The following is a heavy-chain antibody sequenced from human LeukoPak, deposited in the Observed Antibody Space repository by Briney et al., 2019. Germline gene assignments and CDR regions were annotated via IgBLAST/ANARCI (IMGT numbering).Heavy chain of an antibody. V-gene: IGHV3-48*03. D-gene: IGHD5-12*01. Sequence: GGSLRLSCAASGFTFSSYEMNWVRQAPGKGLEWVSYISSSGSTIYYADSVKGRFTISRDNAKNSLYLQMDSLRAEDTAVYYCARERGYSGHNSDWGQGTLVTVSS. CDR3: ARERGYSGHNSD. J-gene: IGHJ4*02. CDR2: ISSSGSTI. CDR1: GFTFSSYE.